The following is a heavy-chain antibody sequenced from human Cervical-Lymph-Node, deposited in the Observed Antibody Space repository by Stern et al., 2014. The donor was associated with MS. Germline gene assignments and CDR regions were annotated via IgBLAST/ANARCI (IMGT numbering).Heavy chain of an antibody. Sequence: EVQLVESGGGLVPPGGALRLSCAASGFTFSSYWMHWVRQVPGQGLVWVSRIVSYGSGPIYADSVKGRFTIARDNSRNTVYLQRNRLRAEDTAVYFCAREYEVYSIQAYYGMDVWGQGTTVIVSS. CDR2: IVSYGSGP. V-gene: IGHV3-74*02. CDR3: AREYEVYSIQAYYGMDV. D-gene: IGHD2-8*01. CDR1: GFTFSSYW. J-gene: IGHJ6*02.